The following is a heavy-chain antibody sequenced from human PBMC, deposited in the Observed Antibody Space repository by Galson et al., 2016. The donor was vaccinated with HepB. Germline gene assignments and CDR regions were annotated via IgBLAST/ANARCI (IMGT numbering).Heavy chain of an antibody. CDR1: GFSVSRNY. Sequence: SLRLSCAASGFSVSRNYMTWVRQAPGKGLEWVPSIYSDGRTYYADSVKGRFTISRDNSKNTLFLQMNGLRADDTAVYYCARDIYEVAMDVWGKGTTVTVSS. CDR2: IYSDGRT. CDR3: ARDIYEVAMDV. D-gene: IGHD5/OR15-5a*01. J-gene: IGHJ6*03. V-gene: IGHV3-53*01.